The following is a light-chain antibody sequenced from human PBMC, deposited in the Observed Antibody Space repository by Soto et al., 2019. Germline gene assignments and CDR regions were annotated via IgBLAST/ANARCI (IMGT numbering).Light chain of an antibody. CDR3: QQYASPRFT. V-gene: IGKV3-20*01. CDR2: GAS. Sequence: EIVLTQSPGTLSLSPGERATLSCRASQSVSSSYLAWYQQKPGQAPRLLIDGASSSATGIPDRFSGSGSGTDFTLTISRLEPEDLAVYYCQQYASPRFTFGQGTKLEIK. J-gene: IGKJ2*01. CDR1: QSVSSSY.